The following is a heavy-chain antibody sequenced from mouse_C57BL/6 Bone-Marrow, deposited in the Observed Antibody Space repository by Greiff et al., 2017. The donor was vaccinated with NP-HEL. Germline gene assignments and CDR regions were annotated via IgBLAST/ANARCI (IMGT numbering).Heavy chain of an antibody. CDR1: GYTFSDHT. CDR3: ARARDYGSSYEFAY. CDR2: IYPRDGST. D-gene: IGHD1-1*01. V-gene: IGHV1-78*01. J-gene: IGHJ3*01. Sequence: VKLMESDAELVKPGASVKISCKVSGYTFSDHTIHWMKQRPEQGLEWIGYIYPRDGSTKYTEKFKGKATLTADKSSSTAYMQLNRLTSEDSAVYFCARARDYGSSYEFAYWGQGTLVTVSA.